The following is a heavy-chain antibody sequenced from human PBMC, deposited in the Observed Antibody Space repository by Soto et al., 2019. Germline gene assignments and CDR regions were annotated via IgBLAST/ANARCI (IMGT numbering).Heavy chain of an antibody. CDR2: IYYSGST. CDR3: ARGSWFGELPFDY. CDR1: GGSISSGGYY. V-gene: IGHV4-31*03. D-gene: IGHD3-10*01. Sequence: QVQLQESGPGLVKPSQTLSLTCTVSGGSISSGGYYWSWIRQHPGKGLEWIGYIYYSGSTYYNPSLKSRVTISVDTSKNQFALKLSSVTAADTAVYYCARGSWFGELPFDYWGQGTLVTVSS. J-gene: IGHJ4*02.